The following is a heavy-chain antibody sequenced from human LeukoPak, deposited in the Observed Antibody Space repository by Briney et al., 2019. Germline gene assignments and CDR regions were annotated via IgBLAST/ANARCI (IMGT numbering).Heavy chain of an antibody. Sequence: GGSLRLSCAASGFTFSSYAMSWVRQAPGKGLEWVSAISGSGGSTYYADSVKGRFTISRDNSKNTLYLQMNSLRAEDTAVYYCAKDYDIGITKIVVAYYFDYWGQGTLVTVSS. J-gene: IGHJ4*02. V-gene: IGHV3-23*01. CDR3: AKDYDIGITKIVVAYYFDY. D-gene: IGHD3-22*01. CDR2: ISGSGGST. CDR1: GFTFSSYA.